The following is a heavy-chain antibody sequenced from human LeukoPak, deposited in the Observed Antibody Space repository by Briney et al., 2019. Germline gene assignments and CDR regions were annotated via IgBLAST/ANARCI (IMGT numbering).Heavy chain of an antibody. D-gene: IGHD1-26*01. CDR3: ARPPPSSGSYYPGFDY. CDR2: IPYDGSNK. CDR1: GFTFSSYG. J-gene: IGHJ4*02. Sequence: GGSLRLSCAASGFTFSSYGMHWVRQAPGKGLEWVAVIPYDGSNKYYADSVKGRFTISRDNSKNTLYLQMNSLRAEDTAVYYCARPPPSSGSYYPGFDYWGQGTLVTVSS. V-gene: IGHV3-30*03.